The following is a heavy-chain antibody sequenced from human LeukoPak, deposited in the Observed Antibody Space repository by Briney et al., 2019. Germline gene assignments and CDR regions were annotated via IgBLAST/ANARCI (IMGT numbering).Heavy chain of an antibody. CDR2: IYYSGST. J-gene: IGHJ6*02. CDR1: GGSISSYY. D-gene: IGHD3-3*01. Sequence: PSETLSLTCTVSGGSISSYYWSWIRQPPGKGLEWIGYIYYSGSTNYNPSLKSRVTISVDTSKKQFSLKLSSVTAADTAVYYCARDLGYDFWSGYPYGMDVWGQGTTVTVSS. CDR3: ARDLGYDFWSGYPYGMDV. V-gene: IGHV4-59*01.